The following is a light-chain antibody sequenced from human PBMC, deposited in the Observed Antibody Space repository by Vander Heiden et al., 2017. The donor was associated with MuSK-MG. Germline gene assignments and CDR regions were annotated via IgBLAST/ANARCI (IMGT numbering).Light chain of an antibody. Sequence: DIQMTQSPSSLSASVGDRVTITCRASQSISSYLNWYQQKPGKAPKLLIYAASSLQSGVPSRFSGSGYGTDFTLTISSRQPEDFATYYCQQSDSTPVITFGQGTRLEIK. CDR3: QQSDSTPVIT. J-gene: IGKJ5*01. CDR1: QSISSY. CDR2: AAS. V-gene: IGKV1-39*01.